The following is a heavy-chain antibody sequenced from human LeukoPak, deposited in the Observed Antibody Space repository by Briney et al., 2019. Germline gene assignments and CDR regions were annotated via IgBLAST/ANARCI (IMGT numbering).Heavy chain of an antibody. CDR2: INHSGIN. J-gene: IGHJ4*02. CDR3: ARLSGYRSIDY. CDR1: GGSFSGYS. Sequence: SETLSLTCAFYGGSFSGYSLTWIRQPPGKGLEWIGEINHSGINHFNPSLKSRVTISADTSKKQVFLNLSSVTAADTAVYYCARLSGYRSIDYWGQGTLVTVSS. V-gene: IGHV4-34*01. D-gene: IGHD3-22*01.